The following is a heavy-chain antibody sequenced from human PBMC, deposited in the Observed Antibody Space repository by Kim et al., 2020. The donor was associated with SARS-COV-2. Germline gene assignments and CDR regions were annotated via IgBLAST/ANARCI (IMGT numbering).Heavy chain of an antibody. V-gene: IGHV3-30*04. CDR2: ISYDGSNK. J-gene: IGHJ5*02. D-gene: IGHD1-26*01. Sequence: GGSLRLSCAASGFTFSSYAMHWVRQAPGKGLEWVAVISYDGSNKYYADSVKGRFTISRDNSKNTLYLQMNSLRDEDTAVYYCARDGSGSYRWFDPWGQETMVTVSS. CDR1: GFTFSSYA. CDR3: ARDGSGSYRWFDP.